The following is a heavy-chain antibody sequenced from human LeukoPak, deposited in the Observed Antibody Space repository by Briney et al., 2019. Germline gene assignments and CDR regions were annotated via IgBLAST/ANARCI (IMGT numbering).Heavy chain of an antibody. CDR3: ARDGLRFLEWMTSWFDP. V-gene: IGHV1-18*01. J-gene: IGHJ5*02. CDR1: GYTFTNYG. D-gene: IGHD3-3*01. CDR2: ISAYNGNT. Sequence: ASVKVSCKASGYTFTNYGIRWVRQAPGQGLEWMGWISAYNGNTNYAQKLQGRVTMTTDTSTTTAYMELRSLRSDDTAVYYCARDGLRFLEWMTSWFDPWGQGTLVTVSS.